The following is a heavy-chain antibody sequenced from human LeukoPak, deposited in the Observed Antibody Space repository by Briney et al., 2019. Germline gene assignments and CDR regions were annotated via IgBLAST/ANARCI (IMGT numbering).Heavy chain of an antibody. J-gene: IGHJ5*02. V-gene: IGHV4-38-2*01. CDR2: IHHSGST. Sequence: SETLSLTCAVSGYSISSGYYWGWIRQPPGKGLEWIGSIHHSGSTYYNPSLKSRVTISVDTSKNQFSLKLSSVTAADTAVYYCARGPSRGDDIVVVVAATQLGGWFDPWGQGTLVTVSS. CDR1: GYSISSGYY. CDR3: ARGPSRGDDIVVVVAATQLGGWFDP. D-gene: IGHD2-15*01.